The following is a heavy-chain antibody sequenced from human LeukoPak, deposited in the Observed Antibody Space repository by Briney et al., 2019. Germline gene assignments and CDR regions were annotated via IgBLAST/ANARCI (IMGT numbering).Heavy chain of an antibody. D-gene: IGHD5-24*01. Sequence: SETPSLTCAVSGGSIRNSSFYWGWIRQPPGKGLEWIASIYNSGTTYYNPSLKSRITIFVDTPKNQVSLKLRSVTAADTAVYCARHAVEGKWLQFYYFNFWGQGSLVTVSS. CDR3: ARHAVEGKWLQFYYFNF. CDR2: IYNSGTT. J-gene: IGHJ4*02. CDR1: GGSIRNSSFY. V-gene: IGHV4-39*01.